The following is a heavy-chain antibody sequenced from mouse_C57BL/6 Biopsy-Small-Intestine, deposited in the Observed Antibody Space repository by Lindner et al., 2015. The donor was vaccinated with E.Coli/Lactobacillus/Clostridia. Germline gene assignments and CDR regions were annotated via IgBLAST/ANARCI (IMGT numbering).Heavy chain of an antibody. Sequence: VQLQESGAELAKPGASVKLSCKASGYTFTSYWMHWVKQRPGQGLEWIGYINPSDIYTKYNQKFKDKATLTAVKSSSTAYMQLSSLTYEDSAVYYCARTGNFAYFDYWGQGTTLTVSS. J-gene: IGHJ2*01. CDR3: ARTGNFAYFDY. CDR1: GYTFTSYW. CDR2: INPSDIYT. D-gene: IGHD2-1*01. V-gene: IGHV1-7*01.